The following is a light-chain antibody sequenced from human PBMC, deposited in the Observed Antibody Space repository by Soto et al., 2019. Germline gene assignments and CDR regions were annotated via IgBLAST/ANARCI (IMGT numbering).Light chain of an antibody. J-gene: IGLJ2*01. V-gene: IGLV2-14*01. CDR1: TSDVGDYNY. CDR3: SSYTSGGSVI. Sequence: QSVLTQPASVSGSPGQSITISCTATTSDVGDYNYVSWYQQYPGKAPKPIIYHVSNRPSGVSNRFSGSKSGDTASLTISGLQAEDEADYYGSSYTSGGSVIFGGGTKVTVL. CDR2: HVS.